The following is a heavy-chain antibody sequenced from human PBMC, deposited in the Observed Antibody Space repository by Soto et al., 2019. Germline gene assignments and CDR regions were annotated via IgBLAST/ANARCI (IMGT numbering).Heavy chain of an antibody. Sequence: QVQLVESGGGVVQPGRSLRLSCAASGFTFSSYGMHWVRQAPGEGLEWVAVIWYDGSNKYYADSVKGRFTISRDNSKNTLYLQMNSLRAEDTAVYYCARGAAAGTNQYYYYMDVWGKGTTVTVSS. CDR1: GFTFSSYG. CDR2: IWYDGSNK. CDR3: ARGAAAGTNQYYYYMDV. V-gene: IGHV3-33*01. J-gene: IGHJ6*03. D-gene: IGHD6-13*01.